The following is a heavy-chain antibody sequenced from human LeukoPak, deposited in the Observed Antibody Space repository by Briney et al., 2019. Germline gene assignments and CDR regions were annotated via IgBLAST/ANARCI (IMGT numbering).Heavy chain of an antibody. V-gene: IGHV1-2*02. CDR2: INPNSGGT. D-gene: IGHD1-26*01. CDR3: GRVGSGSHYGWFDP. Sequence: GASVKVSCKASGYTFTGYYMHWVRQAPGQGLEGMGWINPNSGGTNDAQKFQGRGTMTRDTSISTAYMELSRLRSGGPAVDYRGRVGSGSHYGWFDPGGQGTLVTVP. CDR1: GYTFTGYY. J-gene: IGHJ5*02.